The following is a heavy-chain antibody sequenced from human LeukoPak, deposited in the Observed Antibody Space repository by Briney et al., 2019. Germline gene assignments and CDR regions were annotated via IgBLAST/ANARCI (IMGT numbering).Heavy chain of an antibody. D-gene: IGHD3-10*01. CDR2: ISGSGGST. CDR3: AKDPLLTLRGVPYFDY. Sequence: PGGSLRLSCAASGFTFSSYAMSWVRQAPGKGLEWVSAISGSGGSTYYADSVKGRFTISRDNSKNTLYLQMNSLRAEDTAVYYCAKDPLLTLRGVPYFDYWGQGTLVTVSS. CDR1: GFTFSSYA. J-gene: IGHJ4*02. V-gene: IGHV3-23*01.